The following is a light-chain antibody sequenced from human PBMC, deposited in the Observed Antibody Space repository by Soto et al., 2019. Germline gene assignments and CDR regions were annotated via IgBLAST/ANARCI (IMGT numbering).Light chain of an antibody. J-gene: IGKJ1*01. Sequence: AIRMTQYPSSFSASTGDRVTITCRASQGISSYLAWYQQKPGKAPKLLIYAASTLQSGVPSRFSGSGSGTDFTLTISCLQSEDFATYYCQQYYSYSWTCGQGTKVDIK. V-gene: IGKV1-8*01. CDR2: AAS. CDR3: QQYYSYSWT. CDR1: QGISSY.